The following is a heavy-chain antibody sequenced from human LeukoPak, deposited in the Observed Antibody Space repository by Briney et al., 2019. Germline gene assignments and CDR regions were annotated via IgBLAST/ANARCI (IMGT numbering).Heavy chain of an antibody. D-gene: IGHD3-22*01. CDR2: IKQDGSEK. J-gene: IGHJ3*02. V-gene: IGHV3-7*01. CDR3: ARDSELYYYDSSGYIFAFDI. Sequence: QAGGSLRLSCAASGFTFSSYWMSWVRQAPGKGLEWVANIKQDGSEKYYVDSVKGRFTISRDNAKNSLYLQMNSLRAEDTAVYYCARDSELYYYDSSGYIFAFDIWGQGTMVTVSS. CDR1: GFTFSSYW.